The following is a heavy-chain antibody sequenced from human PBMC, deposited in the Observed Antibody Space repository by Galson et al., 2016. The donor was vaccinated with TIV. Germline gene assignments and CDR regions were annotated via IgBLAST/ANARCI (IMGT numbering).Heavy chain of an antibody. CDR2: ISHDRSDK. D-gene: IGHD6-19*01. CDR1: GFTFGSYG. V-gene: IGHV3-33*01. CDR3: ARQWQSYFFDY. J-gene: IGHJ4*02. Sequence: SLRLSCAASGFTFGSYGMHWVRQAPGKGLEWVAMISHDRSDKYYGDSVKGRFTIARDNSKNNLYLQMNSLTAEDTAVYYCARQWQSYFFDYWGQGTVVTVSS.